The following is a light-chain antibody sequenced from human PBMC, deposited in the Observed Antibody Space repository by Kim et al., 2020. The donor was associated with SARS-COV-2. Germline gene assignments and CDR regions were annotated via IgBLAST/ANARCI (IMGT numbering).Light chain of an antibody. CDR2: DVS. Sequence: GPSISISYTGTSSNVGAYNYVSWYQQYPGKAHKLMIFDVSKRASGVSNRFSGSKSDNTASLTISGLQTEDEADYYCSSYTSSSTYVFGTGTKVTVL. CDR1: SSNVGAYNY. CDR3: SSYTSSSTYV. J-gene: IGLJ1*01. V-gene: IGLV2-14*04.